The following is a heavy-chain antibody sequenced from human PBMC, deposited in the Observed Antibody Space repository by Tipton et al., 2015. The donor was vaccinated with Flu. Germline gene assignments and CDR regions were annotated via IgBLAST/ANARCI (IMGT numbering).Heavy chain of an antibody. V-gene: IGHV3-23*01. Sequence: SLRLSCAASGLTFSSYAMSWVRQAPGKGLEWVSAISGSGGSTYYADSVKGRFTISRDNSKNTLYLQMNSLRAEDTAVYYCAKAPPKRGVGSSPPYSFDYWGQGTLVTVSS. CDR1: GLTFSSYA. CDR2: ISGSGGST. CDR3: AKAPPKRGVGSSPPYSFDY. D-gene: IGHD6-13*01. J-gene: IGHJ4*02.